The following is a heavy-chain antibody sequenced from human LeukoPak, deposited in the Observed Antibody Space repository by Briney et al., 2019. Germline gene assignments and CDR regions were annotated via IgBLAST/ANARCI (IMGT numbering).Heavy chain of an antibody. J-gene: IGHJ4*02. CDR2: IYYSGST. V-gene: IGHV4-59*08. CDR1: GGSISSYY. Sequence: SETLSLTCTVSGGSISSYYWSWIRQPPGKGLEWIGYIYYSGSTNYNPSLKSRVTISVDTSKNQFSLKLSSVTAADTAVYYCARLSRMVRGVISLDYWGQGTLVTVSS. CDR3: ARLSRMVRGVISLDY. D-gene: IGHD3-10*01.